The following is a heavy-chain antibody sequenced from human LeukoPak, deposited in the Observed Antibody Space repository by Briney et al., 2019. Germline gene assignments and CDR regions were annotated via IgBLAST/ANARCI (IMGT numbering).Heavy chain of an antibody. J-gene: IGHJ6*03. V-gene: IGHV3-23*01. CDR3: AKDSGVPEGYYYYMDV. Sequence: GGSLRLSCAASGFTFSTYAMSWVRQAPGKGLEWVSSISGSVGSTYYADSVKGRLTISKDNSKNTLYLQMSSLRAEDTAVYYCAKDSGVPEGYYYYMDVWGKGTTVTVSS. D-gene: IGHD2-8*01. CDR2: ISGSVGST. CDR1: GFTFSTYA.